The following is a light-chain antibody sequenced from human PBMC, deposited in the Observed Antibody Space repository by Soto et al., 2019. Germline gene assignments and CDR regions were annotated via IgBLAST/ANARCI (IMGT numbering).Light chain of an antibody. CDR3: GSFTSTSTLYV. CDR1: SSDVGDNNY. J-gene: IGLJ1*01. CDR2: EVN. V-gene: IGLV2-14*01. Sequence: QFVLSQPASVSASPGQSITISCSGTSSDVGDNNYVSWYQQHPGKAPKLIIYEVNNRPSGVSNRFSGSKSGNTASLSISGLQAEDEADYYCGSFTSTSTLYVFGTGTKVTVL.